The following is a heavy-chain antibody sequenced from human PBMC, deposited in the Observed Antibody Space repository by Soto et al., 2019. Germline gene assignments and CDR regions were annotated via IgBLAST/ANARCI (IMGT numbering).Heavy chain of an antibody. CDR3: ARGMATSLYYFDY. V-gene: IGHV1-2*04. J-gene: IGHJ4*02. D-gene: IGHD5-12*01. Sequence: ASVKVSCKASGYTFIAYYMHWVRQAPGQGLEWMGWINPNSGGTNYAQKFQGWVTMTRDTSISTAYMELNRLRSDDTAVYYCARGMATSLYYFDYWGQGDLVTVSS. CDR2: INPNSGGT. CDR1: GYTFIAYY.